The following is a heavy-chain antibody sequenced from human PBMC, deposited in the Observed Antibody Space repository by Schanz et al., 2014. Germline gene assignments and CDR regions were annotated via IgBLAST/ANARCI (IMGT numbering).Heavy chain of an antibody. D-gene: IGHD1-1*01. J-gene: IGHJ4*02. Sequence: EMQLLESGGGLIQPGGSLRLSCAASGFTFSSYAMSWVRQAPGKGLEWVSAISGSGGTIYYADSVKGRFTISRDNAKNSLYLEMNSLRAEDTALYYCARERRNADLDDWGQGTLVTVSS. CDR1: GFTFSSYA. V-gene: IGHV3-23*01. CDR2: ISGSGGTI. CDR3: ARERRNADLDD.